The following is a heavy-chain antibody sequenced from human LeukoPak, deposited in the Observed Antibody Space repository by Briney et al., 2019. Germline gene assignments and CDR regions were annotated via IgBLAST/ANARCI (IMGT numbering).Heavy chain of an antibody. CDR3: ARDIEYSSSSGMCDY. CDR2: IWYDGSNK. V-gene: IGHV3-33*01. Sequence: GRSLRLSCAASGFTFSSYGVHWVRQAPGKGLEWVAVIWYDGSNKYYADSVKGRFTISRDNSKNTLYLQMNSLRAEDTAVYYCARDIEYSSSSGMCDYWGQGTLVTVSS. J-gene: IGHJ4*02. D-gene: IGHD6-6*01. CDR1: GFTFSSYG.